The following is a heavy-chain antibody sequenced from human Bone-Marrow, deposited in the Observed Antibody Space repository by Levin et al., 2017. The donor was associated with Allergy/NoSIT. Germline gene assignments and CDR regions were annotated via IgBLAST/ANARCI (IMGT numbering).Heavy chain of an antibody. V-gene: IGHV3-23*01. CDR1: GFTFSSYA. CDR3: AKDRGYIVATIGGWFDP. J-gene: IGHJ5*02. D-gene: IGHD5-12*01. CDR2: ISGSGGST. Sequence: LSLTCAASGFTFSSYAMSWVRQAPGKGLEWVSAISGSGGSTYYADSVKGRFTISRDNSKNTLYLQMNSLRAEDTAVYYCAKDRGYIVATIGGWFDPWGQGTLVTVSS.